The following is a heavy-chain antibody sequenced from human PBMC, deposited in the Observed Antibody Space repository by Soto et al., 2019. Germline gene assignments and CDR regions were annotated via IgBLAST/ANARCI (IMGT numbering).Heavy chain of an antibody. CDR2: IRVNNGDT. Sequence: ASVKVSCKASGYTFTNSGFSWVRQAPGQGLEWVGWIRVNNGDTHYAQKLQGRVTMTTDTSTSTAFMELRSLRSDDTAVYYCARDCSSTSCYAYPWGQGTLVTVS. CDR3: ARDCSSTSCYAYP. V-gene: IGHV1-18*01. D-gene: IGHD2-2*01. J-gene: IGHJ5*02. CDR1: GYTFTNSG.